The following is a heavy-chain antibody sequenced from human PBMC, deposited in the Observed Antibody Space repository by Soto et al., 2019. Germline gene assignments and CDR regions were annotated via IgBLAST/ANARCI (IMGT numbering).Heavy chain of an antibody. J-gene: IGHJ6*03. V-gene: IGHV3-7*01. D-gene: IGHD3-9*01. CDR3: ARIFVPVAFFCYYIDV. Sequence: PGGSLRLSCAASGFSLSRHWMSWVRQAPGKGLEWVANIKQDESEIYYADSVKGRFTVSRDNSENSLYLQLNGLRAEDSAVYFCARIFVPVAFFCYYIDVPGQGTTVPVSS. CDR1: GFSLSRHW. CDR2: IKQDESEI.